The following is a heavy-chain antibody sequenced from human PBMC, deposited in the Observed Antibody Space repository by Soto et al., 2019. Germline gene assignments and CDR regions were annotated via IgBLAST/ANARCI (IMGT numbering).Heavy chain of an antibody. D-gene: IGHD2-15*01. V-gene: IGHV4-39*01. CDR1: GGSFSSNSHF. J-gene: IGHJ2*01. CDR2: TYFGVNS. CDR3: ARSETGGNPHLYFDL. Sequence: QLQESGPGLAQPSETLSLTCTVSGGSFSSNSHFWAWIRQPPGKGLEWIGSTYFGVNSRYNPSLGXRXTXXVDTSKNQFSLKVNSVTAADTAIYYCARSETGGNPHLYFDLWGRGTLVTVSS.